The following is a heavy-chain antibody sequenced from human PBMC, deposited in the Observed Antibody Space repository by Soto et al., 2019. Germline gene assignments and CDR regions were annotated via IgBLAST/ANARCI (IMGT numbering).Heavy chain of an antibody. V-gene: IGHV1-46*01. J-gene: IGHJ4*02. CDR1: GYTFTNYY. CDR3: ARDLSGPMDY. Sequence: QVQLVQSGAEVKKPGASVKVSCKASGYTFTNYYMHWVRQAPGQGLEWMGIIYPNGGSTRNAQKFHDRVTMTMDTSTSTVYMEVSSLRSEDTAVFYCARDLSGPMDYWGRGTLVTVSS. CDR2: IYPNGGST. D-gene: IGHD3-10*01.